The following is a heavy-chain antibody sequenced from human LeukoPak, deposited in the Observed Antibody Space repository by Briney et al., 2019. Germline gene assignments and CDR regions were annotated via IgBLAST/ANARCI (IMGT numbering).Heavy chain of an antibody. Sequence: GGSLRLSCAASGFTLSRYWMSWVRQAPGKGLEWVANIKHDGSEKYYVDSVKGRFTISRDNAKNSLYLQMNSLRGEDTAVYYCARDRDYYNCFEYWGQGTLVTVSS. D-gene: IGHD3-10*01. CDR3: ARDRDYYNCFEY. CDR1: GFTLSRYW. V-gene: IGHV3-7*04. J-gene: IGHJ4*02. CDR2: IKHDGSEK.